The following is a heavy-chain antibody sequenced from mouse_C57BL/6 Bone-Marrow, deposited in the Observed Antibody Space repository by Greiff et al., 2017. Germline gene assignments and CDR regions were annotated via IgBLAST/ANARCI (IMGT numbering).Heavy chain of an antibody. Sequence: EVQGVESGGDLVKPGGSLKLSCAASGFTFSSYGVSWVRQTPDKRLEWVATISSGGSYTYYPDSVKGRFTISRDNAKNTLYLQMSSLKSEDTAMYYCARYYYDYFDYWGQGTTLTVSS. J-gene: IGHJ2*01. D-gene: IGHD1-1*01. CDR1: GFTFSSYG. CDR3: ARYYYDYFDY. V-gene: IGHV5-6*01. CDR2: ISSGGSYT.